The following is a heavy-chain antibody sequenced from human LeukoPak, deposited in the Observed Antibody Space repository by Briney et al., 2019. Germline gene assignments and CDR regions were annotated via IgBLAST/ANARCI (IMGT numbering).Heavy chain of an antibody. CDR1: GGSISSYY. V-gene: IGHV4-59*01. Sequence: SETLSLTCTVSGGSISSYYWSWIRQPPGKGLEWIGYIYYIGSTNYNPSLKSRVTISVDTSKNQFSLKLSSVTAADTAVYYCARVWDGYNFDYWGQGTLVTVSS. CDR2: IYYIGST. D-gene: IGHD5-24*01. CDR3: ARVWDGYNFDY. J-gene: IGHJ4*02.